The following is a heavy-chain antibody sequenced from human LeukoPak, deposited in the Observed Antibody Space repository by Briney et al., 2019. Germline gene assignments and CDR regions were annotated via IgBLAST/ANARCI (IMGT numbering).Heavy chain of an antibody. CDR1: GFTFSDYY. CDR2: ISSSSSYT. D-gene: IGHD3-10*01. J-gene: IGHJ6*02. Sequence: KPGGSLRLSCAASGFTFSDYYMSWIRQAPGKGLEWVSYISSSSSYTDYADSVKGRFTISRDNSKNTLYLQMNSLRAEDTAVYYCARVPFRGVIRAGSGMDVWGQGTTVTVSS. V-gene: IGHV3-11*06. CDR3: ARVPFRGVIRAGSGMDV.